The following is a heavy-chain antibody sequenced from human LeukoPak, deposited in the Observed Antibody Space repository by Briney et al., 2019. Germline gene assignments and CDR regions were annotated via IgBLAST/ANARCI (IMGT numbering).Heavy chain of an antibody. J-gene: IGHJ5*02. CDR2: MNPNSGNT. CDR1: GGTFSSYA. CDR3: ARAAYGKNWFDP. V-gene: IGHV1-8*02. Sequence: ASVKVSCKASGGTFSSYAISWVRQAPGQGLEWMGWMNPNSGNTGYAQKFQGRVTMTRNTSISTAYMELSSLRSEDTAVYYCARAAYGKNWFDPWGQGTLVTVSS. D-gene: IGHD2-2*01.